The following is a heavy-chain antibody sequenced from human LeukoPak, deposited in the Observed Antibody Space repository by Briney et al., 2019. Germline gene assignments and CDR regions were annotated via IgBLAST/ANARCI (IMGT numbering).Heavy chain of an antibody. CDR3: ARDSTVTMSSMYGMAV. V-gene: IGHV3-30*04. J-gene: IGHJ6*01. Sequence: GGSLRLSCAASGFMFSSFTMHWVRQGPGKGLEWVASISYDGRNKYYADSVKGRFTISRDNSKNTLYLQTDSLRPEDTGVYFCARDSTVTMSSMYGMAVWGQGTTVTVSS. D-gene: IGHD4-17*01. CDR2: ISYDGRNK. CDR1: GFMFSSFT.